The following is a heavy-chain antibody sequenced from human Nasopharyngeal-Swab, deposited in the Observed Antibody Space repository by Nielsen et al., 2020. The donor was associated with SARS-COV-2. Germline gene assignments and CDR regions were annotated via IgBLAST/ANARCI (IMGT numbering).Heavy chain of an antibody. J-gene: IGHJ4*02. D-gene: IGHD4-23*01. CDR2: IIPILGIA. V-gene: IGHV1-69*04. CDR3: ARDLGDYGGKGFGY. CDR1: GGTFSSYA. Sequence: SVKVSCKASGGTFSSYAISWVRQAPGQGLEWMGRIIPILGIANYEQKFQGRVTITADKSTSTAYMELSSLRSEDTAVYYCARDLGDYGGKGFGYWGQGTLVTVSS.